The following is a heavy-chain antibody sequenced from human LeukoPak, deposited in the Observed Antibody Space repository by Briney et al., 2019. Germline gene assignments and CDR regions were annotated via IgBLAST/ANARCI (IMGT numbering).Heavy chain of an antibody. D-gene: IGHD3-10*01. Sequence: PGGTLRLSCAASGFIFSSYAMNWVRQAPGKGLEWVSAISDSGVSTYYADSVKGRFTISRDITKNTPFLQMNSLRAEDTAVYYCAKDLDDSGLYYFDSWGQGTLVTVSS. CDR1: GFIFSSYA. J-gene: IGHJ4*02. CDR3: AKDLDDSGLYYFDS. V-gene: IGHV3-23*01. CDR2: ISDSGVST.